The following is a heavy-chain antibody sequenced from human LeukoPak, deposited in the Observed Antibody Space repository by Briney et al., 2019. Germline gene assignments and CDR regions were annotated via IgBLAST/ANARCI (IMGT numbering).Heavy chain of an antibody. D-gene: IGHD6-13*01. Sequence: PGGSMTLSCAASGFTVSSNYMSWVRQAPRKGMEWVSVIYSGGSTYYADSVKGRFTLSRDNSKNTLYLQMNSLRGEDTAVYYCASSPSSWRYMDVWGKGTTVTVSS. V-gene: IGHV3-53*01. CDR3: ASSPSSWRYMDV. J-gene: IGHJ6*03. CDR1: GFTVSSNY. CDR2: IYSGGST.